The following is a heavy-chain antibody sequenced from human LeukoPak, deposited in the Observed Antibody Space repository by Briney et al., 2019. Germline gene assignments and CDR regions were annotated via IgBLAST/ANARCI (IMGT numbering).Heavy chain of an antibody. V-gene: IGHV1-69*04. CDR3: MTTYYYDSSGPPKGFQH. D-gene: IGHD3-22*01. Sequence: ASVKVSCKASGYTFTKYGINWVRQAPGQGLEWMGRIIPILGIANYAQKFQGRATITADKSTSTAYMELSSLRSEDTAVYYCMTTYYYDSSGPPKGFQHWGQGTLVTVSS. CDR1: GYTFTKYG. CDR2: IIPILGIA. J-gene: IGHJ1*01.